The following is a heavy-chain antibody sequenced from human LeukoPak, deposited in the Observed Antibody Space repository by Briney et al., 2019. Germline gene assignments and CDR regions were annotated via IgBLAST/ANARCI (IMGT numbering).Heavy chain of an antibody. J-gene: IGHJ4*02. Sequence: ASVKVSCKASGYIFTDYYLRWVRQAPGQGLEWMGWIKPESGRTHYAQKLQGRVTMTTDTSTSTAYMELRSLRSDDTAVYDCARILSTTFDYWGQGTLVTVSS. CDR3: ARILSTTFDY. D-gene: IGHD1-1*01. CDR1: GYIFTDYY. V-gene: IGHV1-18*04. CDR2: IKPESGRT.